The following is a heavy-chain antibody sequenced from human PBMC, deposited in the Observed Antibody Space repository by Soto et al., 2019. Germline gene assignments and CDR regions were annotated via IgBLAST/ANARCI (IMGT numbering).Heavy chain of an antibody. J-gene: IGHJ5*02. CDR3: ARAMSGIMDWFDP. CDR2: ISYDGSNK. V-gene: IGHV3-30*19. CDR1: VFTFSGYS. Sequence: GSLRLSCAASVFTFSGYSMHWVRQAPGKGLEWVAVISYDGSNKYYADSVKGRFTISRDNSKNTLYLQMNSLRAEDTAVYYCARAMSGIMDWFDPWGQGILVTVSS. D-gene: IGHD3-10*01.